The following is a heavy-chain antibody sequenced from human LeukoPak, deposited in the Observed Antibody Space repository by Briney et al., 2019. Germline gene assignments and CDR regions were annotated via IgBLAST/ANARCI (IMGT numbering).Heavy chain of an antibody. CDR2: INHSGST. J-gene: IGHJ4*02. V-gene: IGHV4-34*01. CDR3: AAMQWLVPLDY. Sequence: SETLSLTCAVYGGSFSGYYWSWIRQPPGKGLEWIGEINHSGSTNYNPSLKSRVTISVDTSKNQFSLKLSSVTAADTAVYYCAAMQWLVPLDYWGQGTLVTVSS. CDR1: GGSFSGYY. D-gene: IGHD6-19*01.